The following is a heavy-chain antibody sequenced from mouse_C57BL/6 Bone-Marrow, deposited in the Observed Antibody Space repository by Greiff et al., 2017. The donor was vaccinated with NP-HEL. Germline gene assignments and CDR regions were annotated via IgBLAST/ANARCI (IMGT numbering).Heavy chain of an antibody. CDR1: GYAFSSYW. Sequence: QVQLKQSGAELVKPGASVKISCKASGYAFSSYWMNWVKQRPGKGLEWIGQIYPGDGDTNYNGKIKGKATLTADKSSSTAYMQLSSLTSEDTAVYFCARGGYYYEARYWFDYWGQGTLVTVSA. J-gene: IGHJ3*01. CDR2: IYPGDGDT. D-gene: IGHD2-4*01. CDR3: ARGGYYYEARYWFDY. V-gene: IGHV1-80*01.